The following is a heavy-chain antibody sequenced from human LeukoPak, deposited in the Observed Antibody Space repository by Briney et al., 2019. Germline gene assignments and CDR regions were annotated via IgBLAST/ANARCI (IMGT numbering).Heavy chain of an antibody. D-gene: IGHD3-22*01. CDR2: IIPIIGTV. CDR1: GGTFSRYA. V-gene: IGHV1-69*13. J-gene: IGHJ3*02. Sequence: SVKVSCKASGGTFSRYAISWVRQAPGQGLEWMGGIIPIIGTVNYAQKFQGRVTITADESTSTAYMELSSLRSEDTAVYYCARQITMIEEGAFDIWGQGTMVTVSS. CDR3: ARQITMIEEGAFDI.